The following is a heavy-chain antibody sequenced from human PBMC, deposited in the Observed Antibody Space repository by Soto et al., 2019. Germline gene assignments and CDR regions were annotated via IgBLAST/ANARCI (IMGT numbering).Heavy chain of an antibody. CDR1: VGSISSGGYS. V-gene: IGHV4-30-2*01. CDR3: ARTIYGPSRVNWFDP. CDR2: IYHSGST. Sequence: SATLSLTCAVSVGSISSGGYSWSWIRQPPWKGLEWIGYIYHSGSTYYNPSLKSRVTISVDKSKNQFSLKLSSVTAADTAVYYCARTIYGPSRVNWFDPWGQGTLVTVSS. D-gene: IGHD3-16*01. J-gene: IGHJ5*02.